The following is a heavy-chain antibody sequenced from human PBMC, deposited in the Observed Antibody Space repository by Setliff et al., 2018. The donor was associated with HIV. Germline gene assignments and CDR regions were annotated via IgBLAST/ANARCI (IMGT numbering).Heavy chain of an antibody. CDR3: ARHGDFDTYYNSMDV. CDR2: IILFLDIT. J-gene: IGHJ6*02. D-gene: IGHD3-9*01. Sequence: SVKVSCKVSGDTFNKYAISWVRQAPGQGLEWMGGIILFLDITNYAPRFQDRLTIDADKFTRTDYMQLSSLRSEDTAVYYCARHGDFDTYYNSMDVWGQGTTVTVSS. V-gene: IGHV1-69*10. CDR1: GDTFNKYA.